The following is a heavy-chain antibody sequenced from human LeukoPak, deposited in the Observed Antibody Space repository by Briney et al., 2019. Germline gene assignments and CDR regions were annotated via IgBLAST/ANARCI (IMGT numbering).Heavy chain of an antibody. V-gene: IGHV3-48*03. CDR2: ISSGSTI. J-gene: IGHJ4*02. D-gene: IGHD6-19*01. CDR3: AREGDSSGWYGHVDY. Sequence: GGSLRLSCAASGFTFSSYEMNWVRQAPGKGLEWVSYISSGSTIYYADSVKGRFTISRDNAKNSLYLQMNSLRAEDTAVYYCAREGDSSGWYGHVDYWGQGTLVTVSS. CDR1: GFTFSSYE.